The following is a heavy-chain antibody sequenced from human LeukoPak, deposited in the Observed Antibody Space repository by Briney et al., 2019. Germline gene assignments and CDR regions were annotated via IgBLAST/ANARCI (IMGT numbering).Heavy chain of an antibody. J-gene: IGHJ6*02. D-gene: IGHD5-18*01. CDR1: GYTFTGYY. CDR2: INPNSGGT. Sequence: ASVTVSCKASGYTFTGYYMHWVRQAPGQGLEWMGWINPNSGGTNYAQKFQGRVTMTRDTSISTAYMELSRLRSDDTAVYYCARVLLVDTAMEQENYYYYGMDVWGQGTTVTVSS. V-gene: IGHV1-2*02. CDR3: ARVLLVDTAMEQENYYYYGMDV.